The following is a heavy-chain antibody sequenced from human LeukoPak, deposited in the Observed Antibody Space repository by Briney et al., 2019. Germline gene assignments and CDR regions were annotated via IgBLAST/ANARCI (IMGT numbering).Heavy chain of an antibody. CDR3: AREEEGCSSTSCYHYFDY. J-gene: IGHJ4*02. D-gene: IGHD2-2*01. Sequence: SETLSLTCTVSGGSISSYYWSWIRQPPGKGLEWIGDIYYSGSTNYNPSLKSRVTISVDTSKNQFSLKLSSVTAADTAVYYCAREEEGCSSTSCYHYFDYWGQGTLVTVSS. CDR2: IYYSGST. CDR1: GGSISSYY. V-gene: IGHV4-59*01.